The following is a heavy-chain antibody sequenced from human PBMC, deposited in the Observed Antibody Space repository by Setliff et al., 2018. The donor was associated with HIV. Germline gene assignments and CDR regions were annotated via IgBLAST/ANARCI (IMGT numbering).Heavy chain of an antibody. CDR3: GREDCSGGSCYAYPDY. CDR1: GYTFINYG. Sequence: ASVKVSCKASGYTFINYGISWVRQAPGQGLEWMRWINTYSGNTNYAQKLQGRLTMTTEKSTSTVYMELRNLRSDDTAVYYCGREDCSGGSCYAYPDYWGQGTLVTVSS. CDR2: INTYSGNT. D-gene: IGHD2-15*01. J-gene: IGHJ4*02. V-gene: IGHV1-18*01.